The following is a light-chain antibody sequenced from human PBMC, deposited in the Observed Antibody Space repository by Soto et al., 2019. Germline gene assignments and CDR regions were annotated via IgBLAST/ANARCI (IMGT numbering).Light chain of an antibody. J-gene: IGKJ1*01. V-gene: IGKV1-39*01. CDR2: AAS. CDR1: QTIRNY. Sequence: DIQITQSPPSLSASIRARVTITCRASQTIRNYLNWYQQKPGKAPKLLIYAASSLQSGVPSRFIGSGSGTDFTLTISSLQPEDFATYYCQQYYSYPGTFGQGTKVDIK. CDR3: QQYYSYPGT.